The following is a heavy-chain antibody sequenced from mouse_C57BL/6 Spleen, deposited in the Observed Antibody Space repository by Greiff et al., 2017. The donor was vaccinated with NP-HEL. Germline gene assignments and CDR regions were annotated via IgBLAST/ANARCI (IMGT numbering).Heavy chain of an antibody. CDR3: ARSSRRKGYYFDY. CDR2: INPSNGGT. CDR1: GYTFTSYW. V-gene: IGHV1-53*01. Sequence: QVQLQQPGTELVKPGASVKLSCKASGYTFTSYWMHWVKQRPGQGLEWIGNINPSNGGTNYNEKFKSKATLTVDKSSSTAFMQLSSLTSEDSAVYYCARSSRRKGYYFDYWGQGTTLTVSS. J-gene: IGHJ2*01.